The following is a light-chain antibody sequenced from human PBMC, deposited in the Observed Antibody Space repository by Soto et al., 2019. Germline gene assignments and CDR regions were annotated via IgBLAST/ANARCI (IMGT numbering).Light chain of an antibody. V-gene: IGLV1-40*01. CDR3: QSYDTSRIGVV. J-gene: IGLJ2*01. Sequence: QSVLTQSPSVSGAPGQRVTISCIGSSSNIGAGYDVHWYQQLLGTAPKLLIYGNRNRPSGVPDRFSGSKSGTSASLVIAGLQAEDEADYYCQSYDTSRIGVVFGGGTKVTVL. CDR1: SSNIGAGYD. CDR2: GNR.